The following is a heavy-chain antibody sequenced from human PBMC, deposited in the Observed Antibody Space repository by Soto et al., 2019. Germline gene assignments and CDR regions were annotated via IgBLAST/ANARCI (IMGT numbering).Heavy chain of an antibody. D-gene: IGHD6-13*01. J-gene: IGHJ6*02. V-gene: IGHV4-4*08. Sequence: PSETLSLTCTVSGGSISSYYWSWIRQPPGKGLEWIGYIYYSGSTNYNPPLKSRVSISVDTSKNQFSLKLSSVTAADTAVYYCARENQQLALNPYYYYGLDVWGQGTTVTVSS. CDR3: ARENQQLALNPYYYYGLDV. CDR1: GGSISSYY. CDR2: IYYSGST.